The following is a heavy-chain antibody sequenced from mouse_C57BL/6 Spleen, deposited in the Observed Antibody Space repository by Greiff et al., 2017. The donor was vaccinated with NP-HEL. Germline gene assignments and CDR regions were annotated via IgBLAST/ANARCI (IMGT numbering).Heavy chain of an antibody. Sequence: QVQLQQSGAELVRPGASVTLSCKASGYTFTDYEMHWVKQTPVHGLEWIGAIDPETGGTAYNQKFKGKAILTADKSSSTAYMELRSLTSEDSAVYYCTRGGIYYCNYLDYWGQGTTLTVSS. CDR3: TRGGIYYCNYLDY. V-gene: IGHV1-15*01. CDR1: GYTFTDYE. CDR2: IDPETGGT. J-gene: IGHJ2*01. D-gene: IGHD2-1*01.